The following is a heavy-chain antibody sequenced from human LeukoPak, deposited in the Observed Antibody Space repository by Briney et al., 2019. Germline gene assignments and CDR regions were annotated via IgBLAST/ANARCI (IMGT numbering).Heavy chain of an antibody. CDR2: IKSKTDGGTT. Sequence: GGSPRLSCAASGFTFSNAWMSWVRQAPGKGLEWVGRIKSKTDGGTTDYAAPVKGRFTISRDDSKNTLYPQMNSLKTEDTAVYYCTTPVDTAMVYFDYWGQGTLVTVSS. CDR3: TTPVDTAMVYFDY. V-gene: IGHV3-15*01. D-gene: IGHD5-18*01. J-gene: IGHJ4*02. CDR1: GFTFSNAW.